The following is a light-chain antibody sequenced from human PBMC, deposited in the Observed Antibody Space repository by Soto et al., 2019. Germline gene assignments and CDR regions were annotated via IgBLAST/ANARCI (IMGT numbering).Light chain of an antibody. J-gene: IGKJ4*01. Sequence: DIQMTQSPSTLSASVGDRVTNTCRASQDINRWLAWYQHKPGKAPKLLIYNGWTSESGVPSRFSGSGSGTEFTLIINSLQPDDFATYYCHQYINWPLTFGGGTNVEI. CDR3: HQYINWPLT. CDR2: NGW. V-gene: IGKV1-5*01. CDR1: QDINRW.